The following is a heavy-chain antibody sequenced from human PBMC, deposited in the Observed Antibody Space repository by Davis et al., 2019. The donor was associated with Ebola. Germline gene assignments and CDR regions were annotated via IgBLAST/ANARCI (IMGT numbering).Heavy chain of an antibody. V-gene: IGHV3-7*03. CDR1: GFTFSSYW. D-gene: IGHD3-16*02. CDR3: AQRWGSYRYFRH. CDR2: IQQGGRHI. J-gene: IGHJ4*02. Sequence: PGGSLRLSCVGSGFTFSSYWMNWVRQAPGKGLEWVANIQQGGRHINYVDSVKGRFTISRDNSKNMLFLQMNSLRAEDTAVYYCAQRWGSYRYFRHCGQGTLVTVSS.